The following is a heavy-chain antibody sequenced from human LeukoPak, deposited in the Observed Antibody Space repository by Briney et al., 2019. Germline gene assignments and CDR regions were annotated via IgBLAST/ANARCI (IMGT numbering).Heavy chain of an antibody. CDR2: INSDGSST. Sequence: PGGSLRLSCAASGFTFSSYWMHWVRQAPGKGLVWVSRINSDGSSTMYADSVKGRFTISRDNAKNTLYLQMNSLRAEDTAVYYCARAHSGYCGSDCYQYWFCPWGQITLVTVSS. J-gene: IGHJ5*02. CDR3: ARAHSGYCGSDCYQYWFCP. CDR1: GFTFSSYW. D-gene: IGHD2-21*02. V-gene: IGHV3-74*03.